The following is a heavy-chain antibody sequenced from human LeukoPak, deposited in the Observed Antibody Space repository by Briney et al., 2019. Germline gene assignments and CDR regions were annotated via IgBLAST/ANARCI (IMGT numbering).Heavy chain of an antibody. CDR2: ISSSSSYI. CDR3: ATRYSSSWYRDY. D-gene: IGHD6-13*01. Sequence: GGSLRLSCAASGFTFSSYSMNWVRQAPGKGLEWVSSISSSSSYIYYADSVKGRFTISRDNAKNSLYLQMNSPRAEDTAVYYCATRYSSSWYRDYWGQGTLVTVSS. J-gene: IGHJ4*02. V-gene: IGHV3-21*01. CDR1: GFTFSSYS.